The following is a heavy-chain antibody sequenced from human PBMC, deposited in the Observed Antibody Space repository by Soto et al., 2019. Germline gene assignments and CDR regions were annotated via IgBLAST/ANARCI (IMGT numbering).Heavy chain of an antibody. D-gene: IGHD2-2*02. CDR1: GDSVSSNSSA. Sequence: SQTLSLTCVISGDSVSSNSSAWNWIRLSPSRGLEWLARTYYRSRWYNDYAVSVRSRITVNPDTSKNQFSLQLTSVTPEDTAVYYCARHTPGPSYYYGVDVWGQGTTVTVSS. V-gene: IGHV6-1*01. CDR3: ARHTPGPSYYYGVDV. J-gene: IGHJ6*02. CDR2: TYYRSRWYN.